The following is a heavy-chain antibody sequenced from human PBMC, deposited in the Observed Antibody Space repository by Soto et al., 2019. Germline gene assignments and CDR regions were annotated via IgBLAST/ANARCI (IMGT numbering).Heavy chain of an antibody. D-gene: IGHD1-26*01. Sequence: QVQLVQSGAEMKQPGASVKLSCQASGYIFIHCFMHWVRQAPGQGLEWMGGINPSSGTTTYAQKFHGTVTVTRDTSTSTVYMDLSSLGSGDTAMYYCARSLGETTSLFDYWGQGSLVTVSA. CDR1: GYIFIHCF. CDR3: ARSLGETTSLFDY. CDR2: INPSSGTT. J-gene: IGHJ4*02. V-gene: IGHV1-46*01.